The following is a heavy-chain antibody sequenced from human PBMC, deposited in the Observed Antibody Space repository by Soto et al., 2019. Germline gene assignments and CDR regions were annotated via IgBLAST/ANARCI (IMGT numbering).Heavy chain of an antibody. CDR1: GYTFTGYY. Sequence: QVQLVQSGAEVKKPGASVKVSCKASGYTFTGYYMHWVRQAPGQGLEWMGWINPNSGGTNYAQKFQGWVTMTRDTSTSTAYMELSRLRSDDTAVYYCARDQGLYTSAIDAFDIWGQGTMVTVSS. J-gene: IGHJ3*02. D-gene: IGHD4-4*01. V-gene: IGHV1-2*04. CDR2: INPNSGGT. CDR3: ARDQGLYTSAIDAFDI.